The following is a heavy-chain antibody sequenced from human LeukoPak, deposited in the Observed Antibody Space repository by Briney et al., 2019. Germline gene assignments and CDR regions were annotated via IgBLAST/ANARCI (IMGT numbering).Heavy chain of an antibody. J-gene: IGHJ4*02. CDR3: ARVPIGGFGDLGYFDY. V-gene: IGHV3-21*01. CDR2: ISSSSSYI. D-gene: IGHD3-10*01. Sequence: GGSLRLSCAASGFTFSSYSMNWVRQAPGKGLEWVSSISSSSSYIYYADSVKGRFTISRDNAKNSLYLQMNSLRAEDTAVYYCARVPIGGFGDLGYFDYWGQGTLVTVSS. CDR1: GFTFSSYS.